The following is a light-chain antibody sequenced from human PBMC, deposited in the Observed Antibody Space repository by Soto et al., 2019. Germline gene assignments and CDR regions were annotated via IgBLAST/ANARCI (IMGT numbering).Light chain of an antibody. CDR3: NAYTSNTLYV. CDR1: RSDVGGYNY. J-gene: IGLJ1*01. V-gene: IGLV2-14*01. CDR2: DVS. Sequence: QHVLPQPDSGSAAPPRSEPLFCTRTRSDVGGYNYISWYQQHPGKAPKLIIHDVSRRPSGVSYRFSGSKSGNTASLTISGLQAEDEADYYCNAYTSNTLYVFRTGT.